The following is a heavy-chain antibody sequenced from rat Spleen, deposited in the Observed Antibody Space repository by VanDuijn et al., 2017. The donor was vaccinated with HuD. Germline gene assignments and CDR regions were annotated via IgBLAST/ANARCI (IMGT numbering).Heavy chain of an antibody. CDR3: ATPTGGFDY. V-gene: IGHV5-25*01. CDR1: GFIFSDFY. CDR2: ISNARGIT. D-gene: IGHD1-11*01. J-gene: IGHJ2*01. Sequence: EVQLVESAGGLVQPGRSLKLSCAASGFIFSDFYMAWVRQAPAKGLEWVASISNARGITYYADPVKGRFTISRDIANSTLYLQMDSLRSEDTATYYCATPTGGFDYWGQGVMVTVSS.